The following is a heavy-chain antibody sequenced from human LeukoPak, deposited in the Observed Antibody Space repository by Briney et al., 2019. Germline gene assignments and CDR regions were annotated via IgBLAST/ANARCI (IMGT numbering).Heavy chain of an antibody. V-gene: IGHV1-18*01. CDR1: GYTFTSYG. D-gene: IGHD2-15*01. Sequence: ASVKVSWKASGYTFTSYGISWVRQAPAQGLEWMGWISAYNGNTNYAQKLQGRVTMTTDTSTSTAYMELRSLRSDDTAVYYCAYCSGGSCYSRSFDYWGQGTLVTVSS. J-gene: IGHJ4*02. CDR3: AYCSGGSCYSRSFDY. CDR2: ISAYNGNT.